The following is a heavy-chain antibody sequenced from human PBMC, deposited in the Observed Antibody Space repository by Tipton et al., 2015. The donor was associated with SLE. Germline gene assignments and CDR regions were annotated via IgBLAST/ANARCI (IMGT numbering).Heavy chain of an antibody. V-gene: IGHV4-39*07. Sequence: LRLSCTVSGGSISSSSYYWGWIRQPPGKGLEWIGSIYYSGSTYYNPSLKSRVTISVDTSKNQFSLKLSSVTAADTAVYYCARDRGYDSSGYYHAEYFQHWGQGTLVTVSS. J-gene: IGHJ1*01. CDR3: ARDRGYDSSGYYHAEYFQH. CDR1: GGSISSSSYY. CDR2: IYYSGST. D-gene: IGHD3-22*01.